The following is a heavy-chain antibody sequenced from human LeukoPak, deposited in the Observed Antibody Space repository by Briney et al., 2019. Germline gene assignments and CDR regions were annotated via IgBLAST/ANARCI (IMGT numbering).Heavy chain of an antibody. CDR2: IYYSGST. CDR3: ARSRYIYGAASNWFDP. Sequence: SETLSLTCTVSGGSISSYYWSWIRQPPGKGLEWIGYIYYSGSTNYNPSLKSRVTISVDTSKNQFSLKLSSVTAADTAVYYCARSRYIYGAASNWFDPWGQGTLVTVSS. J-gene: IGHJ5*02. V-gene: IGHV4-59*01. D-gene: IGHD1-1*01. CDR1: GGSISSYY.